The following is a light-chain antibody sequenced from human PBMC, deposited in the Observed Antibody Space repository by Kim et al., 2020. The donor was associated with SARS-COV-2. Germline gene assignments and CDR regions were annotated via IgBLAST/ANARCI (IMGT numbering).Light chain of an antibody. V-gene: IGKV1-5*03. J-gene: IGKJ1*01. Sequence: DIQMTQSPSTLSASVGDRVTITCRASQRISHWLAWYQQKPGKAPKLLIYKASNLESGVPSRFSGSGSGTEFTLTISSLQPDDFATNNCQQYNSFPWTFGQGTKVDIK. CDR2: KAS. CDR3: QQYNSFPWT. CDR1: QRISHW.